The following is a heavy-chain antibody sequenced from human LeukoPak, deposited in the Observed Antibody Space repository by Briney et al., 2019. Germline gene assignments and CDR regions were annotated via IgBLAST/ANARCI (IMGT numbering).Heavy chain of an antibody. J-gene: IGHJ4*02. Sequence: SPSETLSLTCSVSGGSVSSYYWSWIRQSPGKGLEWIGYIHNSGRTNYNPSLKSRVTGFVDTSKNQVSLRPSSVTAADTAVYYCARHGTISSESYFDYWGQGALVTVSS. CDR1: GGSVSSYY. CDR3: ARHGTISSESYFDY. V-gene: IGHV4-59*08. D-gene: IGHD1-14*01. CDR2: IHNSGRT.